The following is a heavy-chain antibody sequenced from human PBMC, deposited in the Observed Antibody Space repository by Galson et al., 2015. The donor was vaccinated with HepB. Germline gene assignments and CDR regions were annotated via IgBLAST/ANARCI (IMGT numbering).Heavy chain of an antibody. D-gene: IGHD3-22*01. CDR2: IIPILGIA. Sequence: SCKASGGTFSSYAISWVRQAPGQGLEWMGRIIPILGIANYAQKFQGRVTITADKSTSTAHMELSSLRSEDTAVYYCARSIINPPMEEKYYYDSSGYLIMKDVWGQGTTVTVSS. CDR1: GGTFSSYA. CDR3: ARSIINPPMEEKYYYDSSGYLIMKDV. J-gene: IGHJ6*02. V-gene: IGHV1-69*04.